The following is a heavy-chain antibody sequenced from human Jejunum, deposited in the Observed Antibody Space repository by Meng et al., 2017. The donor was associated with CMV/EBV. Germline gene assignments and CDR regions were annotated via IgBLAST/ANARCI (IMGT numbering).Heavy chain of an antibody. J-gene: IGHJ3*02. D-gene: IGHD5-12*01. Sequence: AASGFTFRSNWMTWVRQAPGKGLEWVANIKDDGGEKFYVDSVKGRFTISRDNAKNSLYLQMEGLRADDTAVYYCARMGYGFEFFDIWGQGTMVTVSS. CDR2: IKDDGGEK. CDR1: GFTFRSNW. V-gene: IGHV3-7*01. CDR3: ARMGYGFEFFDI.